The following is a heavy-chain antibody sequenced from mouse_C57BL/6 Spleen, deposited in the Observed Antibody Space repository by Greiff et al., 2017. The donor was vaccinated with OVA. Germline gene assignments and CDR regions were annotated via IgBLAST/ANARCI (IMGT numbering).Heavy chain of an antibody. Sequence: VQLQESGAELARPGASVKMSCKASGYTFTSYTLHWVKQRPGQGLEWIGYINPSSGYTKYNQKFKDQATLTADKSSSTAYMQLSSLTSEDSAVYYCARGGGSSGYGRYFDVWGTGTTVTVSS. CDR2: INPSSGYT. CDR3: ARGGGSSGYGRYFDV. D-gene: IGHD3-2*02. CDR1: GYTFTSYT. J-gene: IGHJ1*03. V-gene: IGHV1-4*01.